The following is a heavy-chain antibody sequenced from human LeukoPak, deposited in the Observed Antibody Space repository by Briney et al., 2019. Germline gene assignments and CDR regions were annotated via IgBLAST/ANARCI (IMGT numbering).Heavy chain of an antibody. CDR1: GGSISSYY. CDR2: IYYTGNT. V-gene: IGHV4-59*08. J-gene: IGHJ5*02. CDR3: ARIYCSGGSCYPDH. D-gene: IGHD2-15*01. Sequence: SETLSLTCTVSGGSISSYYWSWIRQPPGKGLEWIGYIYYTGNTNHNPSLKSRVTISVDTSKNHFSLKLSSVTVADTAVYYCARIYCSGGSCYPDHWGQGTLVTVSS.